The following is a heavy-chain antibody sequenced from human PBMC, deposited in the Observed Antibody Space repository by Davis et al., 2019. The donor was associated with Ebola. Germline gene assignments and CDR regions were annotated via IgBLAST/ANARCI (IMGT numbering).Heavy chain of an antibody. CDR1: GYSFASFW. CDR2: IYPVDSDT. D-gene: IGHD1-26*01. J-gene: IGHJ3*01. V-gene: IGHV5-51*01. CDR3: ARRSAPGGYMDV. Sequence: GESLKISCKGSGYSFASFWIGWVRQLPGKGLECMGIIYPVDSDTRYSPSFQGQVTISADESINTAYLQWSSLKASDTATYYCARRSAPGGYMDVWGQGTMVTVSS.